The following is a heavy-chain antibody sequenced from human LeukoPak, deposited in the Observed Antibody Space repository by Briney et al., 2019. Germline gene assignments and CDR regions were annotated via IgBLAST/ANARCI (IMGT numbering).Heavy chain of an antibody. D-gene: IGHD3-10*01. CDR2: IYTSGST. CDR3: ARLSRFGELSYYYMDV. V-gene: IGHV4-4*09. CDR1: GGSISSYY. J-gene: IGHJ6*03. Sequence: SETLSLTCTVSGGSISSYYWSWIRQPPGKGREWIGYIYTSGSTNYNPPLKSRVTISVDTSKNQFSLKLSSVTAADTAVYYCARLSRFGELSYYYMDVWGKGTTVTVSS.